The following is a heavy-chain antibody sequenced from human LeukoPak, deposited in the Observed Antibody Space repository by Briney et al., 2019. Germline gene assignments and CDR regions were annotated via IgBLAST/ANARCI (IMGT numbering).Heavy chain of an antibody. CDR3: ARFVGPGYYYYGMDV. Sequence: GRSLRLSCAASGFTFSSYGMHWVRQAPGKGLEWVAVIWYDGSNKYYADSVKGRFTISRDNSKNTLYLQMNSLRAEDTAVYYCARFVGPGYYYYGMDVWGQGTTVTVSS. CDR1: GFTFSSYG. CDR2: IWYDGSNK. J-gene: IGHJ6*02. V-gene: IGHV3-33*01. D-gene: IGHD3/OR15-3a*01.